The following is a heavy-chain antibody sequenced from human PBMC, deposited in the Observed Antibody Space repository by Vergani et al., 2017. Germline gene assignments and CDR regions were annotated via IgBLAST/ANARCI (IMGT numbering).Heavy chain of an antibody. D-gene: IGHD3-16*01. CDR2: IRNDGRNK. V-gene: IGHV3-30*02. Sequence: QVQLVESGGGVVQPGESLRLSCAASKFTLSNFAMHWVRQAPGKVLEWVAVIRNDGRNKYYADSVKGRFTISRDNFKNTLFLQMNSLRAEDTAVYFCAKAIVYTPPRGGMDVWGQGTTVTVSS. CDR1: KFTLSNFA. J-gene: IGHJ6*02. CDR3: AKAIVYTPPRGGMDV.